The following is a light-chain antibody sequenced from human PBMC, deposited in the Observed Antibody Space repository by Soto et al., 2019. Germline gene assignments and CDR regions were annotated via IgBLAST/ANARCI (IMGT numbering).Light chain of an antibody. CDR3: GSYASATLI. CDR1: NSDIGAYDY. Sequence: QSVLTQPASVSGSPGQSITISCTGSNSDIGAYDYVSWYQQHPGKPPTLLIYEVTFRPSGVPNRFSGSKSGNTATLTISGLLTEDEADYYGGSYASATLIFGGGTKLTVL. V-gene: IGLV2-14*01. CDR2: EVT. J-gene: IGLJ2*01.